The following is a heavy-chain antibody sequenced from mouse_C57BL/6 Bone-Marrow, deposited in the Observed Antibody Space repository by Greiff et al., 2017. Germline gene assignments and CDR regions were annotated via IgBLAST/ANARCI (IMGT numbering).Heavy chain of an antibody. J-gene: IGHJ4*01. Sequence: VQVVESDAELVKPGASVKISCKVSGYTFTDHTIHWMKQRPEQGLEWIGDIYPRDSSTKYNEKFKGKATLTADKASSTAYMELNSLTSEDSAVYFWARWGQLRLRDMDYWGQGTSVTVSS. CDR2: IYPRDSST. CDR1: GYTFTDHT. CDR3: ARWGQLRLRDMDY. V-gene: IGHV1-78*01. D-gene: IGHD3-2*02.